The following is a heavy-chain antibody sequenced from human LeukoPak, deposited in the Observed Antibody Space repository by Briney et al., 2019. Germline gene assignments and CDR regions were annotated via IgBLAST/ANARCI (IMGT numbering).Heavy chain of an antibody. V-gene: IGHV4-4*07. CDR1: GGSISSYY. CDR3: ARAHSSSWYGNWFDP. D-gene: IGHD6-13*01. CDR2: IYTSGST. Sequence: SETLSLTCTVSGGSISSYYWSWIRQPAGEGLEWIGRIYTSGSTNYNPSLKSRVTMSVDTSKNQFSLKLSSVTAADTAVYYCARAHSSSWYGNWFDPWGQGTLVTVSS. J-gene: IGHJ5*02.